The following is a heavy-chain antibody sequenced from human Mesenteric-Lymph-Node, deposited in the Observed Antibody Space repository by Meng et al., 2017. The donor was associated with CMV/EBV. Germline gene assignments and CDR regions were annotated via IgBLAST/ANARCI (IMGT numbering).Heavy chain of an antibody. CDR1: GFTSSSYW. CDR2: INNYGSCT. CDR3: ARGGAYYSGSYP. Sequence: GGSLRLSCAASGFTSSSYWMHWVRQASGKGLVWVSRINNYGSCTNYADSVKGRFTISRDNAMNTMYLQMNSLGVEDTGVYYCARGGAYYSGSYPWGQGTLVTVSS. D-gene: IGHD1-26*01. J-gene: IGHJ5*02. V-gene: IGHV3-74*01.